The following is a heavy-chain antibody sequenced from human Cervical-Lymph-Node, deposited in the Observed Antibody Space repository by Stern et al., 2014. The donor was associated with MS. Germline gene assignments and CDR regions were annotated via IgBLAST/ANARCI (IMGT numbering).Heavy chain of an antibody. J-gene: IGHJ4*02. V-gene: IGHV1-18*01. CDR1: GHTFANYG. CDR2: INGHNGDT. CDR3: ALSGIAAAENY. D-gene: IGHD6-13*01. Sequence: VQLVESGAEVKKPGASVKVSCKAFGHTFANYGINWVRQAPGKGLEWMGWINGHNGDTNYTQNLQGRVTMTTDTSTTTAYMELRSLRSDDTAVYYCALSGIAAAENYWGQGTLVTVSS.